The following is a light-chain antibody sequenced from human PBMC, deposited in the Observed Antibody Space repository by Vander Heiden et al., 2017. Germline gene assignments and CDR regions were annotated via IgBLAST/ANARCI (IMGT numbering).Light chain of an antibody. CDR3: TAWDDSLSGPV. CDR2: NNN. Sequence: QSVLTQPPSASGTPGQMVPISCSGSSSNIGDNYVYWYQHLPGTAPELRIYNNNQRPSGVPDRFSGSKSGTSASLAISGLRSEDEAHYYCTAWDDSLSGPVFGGGTKLTVL. J-gene: IGLJ3*02. V-gene: IGLV1-47*02. CDR1: SSNIGDNY.